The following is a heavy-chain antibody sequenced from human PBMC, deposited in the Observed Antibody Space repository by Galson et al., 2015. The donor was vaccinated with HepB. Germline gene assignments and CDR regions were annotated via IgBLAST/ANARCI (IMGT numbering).Heavy chain of an antibody. J-gene: IGHJ4*02. CDR1: GFTFSSYW. V-gene: IGHV3-7*03. CDR3: AREGWLRAGYFDD. Sequence: SLRLSCAASGFTFSSYWMNWVRQTPGKGLEWVAKIKQDGSEKYYVDSVRGRFTISRDNAKNSLYLQMKSLRADDTAVYYCAREGWLRAGYFDDWGQGTRVTVSS. CDR2: IKQDGSEK. D-gene: IGHD5-12*01.